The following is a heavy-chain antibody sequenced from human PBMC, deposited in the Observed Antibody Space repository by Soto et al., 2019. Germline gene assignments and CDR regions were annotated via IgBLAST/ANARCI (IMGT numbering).Heavy chain of an antibody. Sequence: GEALKISCAASGFTFSNAWMSWVRQAPGKGLEWVGRIKSKNEGGTTDYAATVKGRFTISSDDSKNTLYLQMNSLTTDATAVYYSTTDERDYIQTYYYYYMDVWGQGTTVTVSS. V-gene: IGHV3-15*01. CDR3: TTDERDYIQTYYYYYMDV. CDR2: IKSKNEGGTT. J-gene: IGHJ6*03. CDR1: GFTFSNAW. D-gene: IGHD4-4*01.